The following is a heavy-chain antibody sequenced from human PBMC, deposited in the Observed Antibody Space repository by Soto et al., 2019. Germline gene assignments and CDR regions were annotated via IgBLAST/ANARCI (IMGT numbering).Heavy chain of an antibody. V-gene: IGHV5-51*01. J-gene: IGHJ4*02. Sequence: GESLRISCKGSGYSFTSDWIGWVRQMPGKGLEWMGIIYPGDSDTRYSPSFQGQVTISADKSISTAYLQWSSLKASDTAMYYCARLSYYYDSSGYLAPLKYWGQGTLVSVSS. CDR3: ARLSYYYDSSGYLAPLKY. CDR2: IYPGDSDT. D-gene: IGHD3-22*01. CDR1: GYSFTSDW.